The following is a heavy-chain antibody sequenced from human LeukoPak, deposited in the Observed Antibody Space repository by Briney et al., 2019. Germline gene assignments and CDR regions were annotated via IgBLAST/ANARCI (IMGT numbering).Heavy chain of an antibody. V-gene: IGHV3-53*01. CDR2: IYSDNT. J-gene: IGHJ4*02. D-gene: IGHD4/OR15-4a*01. CDR1: GFTVSSNS. CDR3: ARRAGAYSHPYDY. Sequence: PGGSLRLSCTVSGFTVSSNSVSWVRQAPGKGLEWVSFIYSDNTHYSDSVKGRFTISRDNSKNTLYLQMNSLRAEDTAVYYCARRAGAYSHPYDYWGRGTLVTVSS.